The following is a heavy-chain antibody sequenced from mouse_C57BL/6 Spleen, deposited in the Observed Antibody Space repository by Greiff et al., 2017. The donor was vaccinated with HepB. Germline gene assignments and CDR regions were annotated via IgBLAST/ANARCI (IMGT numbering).Heavy chain of an antibody. Sequence: VQLQQSGPELVKPGASVKISCKASGYSFTGYYMNWVKQSPEKSLEWIGEINPSTGGTTYNQKFKAKATLTVDKSSSTAYMQLKSLTSEDSAVYYCARQYYGSSYESFAYWGQGTLVTVSA. CDR2: INPSTGGT. CDR1: GYSFTGYY. V-gene: IGHV1-42*01. CDR3: ARQYYGSSYESFAY. J-gene: IGHJ3*01. D-gene: IGHD1-1*01.